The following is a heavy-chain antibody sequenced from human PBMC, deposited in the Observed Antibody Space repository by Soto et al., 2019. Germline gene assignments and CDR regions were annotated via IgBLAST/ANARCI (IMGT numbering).Heavy chain of an antibody. V-gene: IGHV3-30*18. D-gene: IGHD6-6*01. Sequence: GGSLRLSCAASGFTFSSYGMHWVRQAPGKGLEWVAVISYDGSNKYYADSVKGRFTISRDNSKNTLYLQMNSLRAEDTAVYYCAKVLYSSSSVRFGTYYYYGMDVWGQGTTVTVSS. CDR2: ISYDGSNK. CDR1: GFTFSSYG. CDR3: AKVLYSSSSVRFGTYYYYGMDV. J-gene: IGHJ6*02.